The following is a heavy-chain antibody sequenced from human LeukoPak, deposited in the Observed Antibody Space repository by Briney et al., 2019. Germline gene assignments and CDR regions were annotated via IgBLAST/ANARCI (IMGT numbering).Heavy chain of an antibody. Sequence: PSETLSLTCAVYGGSFSGYYWSWIRQPPGKGLEWIGEINQSGSTNYNPSLKSRVTISVDTSKNQFSLKLSSVTAADTAVYYCAGGAPGGSSWYRGYNWFDPWGQGTLVTVSS. CDR1: GGSFSGYY. V-gene: IGHV4-34*01. D-gene: IGHD6-13*01. J-gene: IGHJ5*02. CDR2: INQSGST. CDR3: AGGAPGGSSWYRGYNWFDP.